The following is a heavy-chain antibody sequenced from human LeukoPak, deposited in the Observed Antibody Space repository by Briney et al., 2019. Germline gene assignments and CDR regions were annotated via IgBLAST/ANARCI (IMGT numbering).Heavy chain of an antibody. J-gene: IGHJ6*02. CDR3: ARDRKDFWSGYPYYYYYGMDV. CDR2: ISSNSCHI. Sequence: GRSLRLSCAACVFIYSSYSMNWVRQAPGKGLEGVSSISSNSCHIYYTDSLKDRFTISRDNAKNSPYLQMNSLRAEDTGVYYCARDRKDFWSGYPYYYYYGMDVWGQGTTVTVSS. V-gene: IGHV3-21*01. D-gene: IGHD3-3*01. CDR1: VFIYSSYS.